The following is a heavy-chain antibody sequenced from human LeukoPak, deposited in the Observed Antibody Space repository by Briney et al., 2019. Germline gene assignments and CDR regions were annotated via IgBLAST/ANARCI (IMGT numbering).Heavy chain of an antibody. J-gene: IGHJ6*03. CDR2: IYTSGST. V-gene: IGHV4-4*07. CDR3: ARDRGDYYYYYMDV. D-gene: IGHD3-10*01. Sequence: SETLSLTCPVSGGSISSYYWSWIQQPAGKGLEWIGRIYTSGSTNYNPSLKSRVTISVDTSKNQFSLKLSSVTAADTAVYYCARDRGDYYYYYMDVWGKGTTVTISS. CDR1: GGSISSYY.